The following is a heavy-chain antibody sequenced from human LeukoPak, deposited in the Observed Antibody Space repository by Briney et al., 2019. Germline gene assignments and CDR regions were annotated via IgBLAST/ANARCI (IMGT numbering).Heavy chain of an antibody. J-gene: IGHJ1*01. CDR2: IYSGGNT. V-gene: IGHV3-53*01. CDR1: GFTVSSNY. Sequence: GGSLRLSCAASGFTVSSNYMSWVRQAPGKGLQWVSVIYSGGNTYYADSVKGRFTISRDNSKNTLYLQMNSLRAEDTAVYYCAGRTGTPYYHDSSGFHLQYWGQGTLVTVSS. CDR3: AGRTGTPYYHDSSGFHLQY. D-gene: IGHD3-22*01.